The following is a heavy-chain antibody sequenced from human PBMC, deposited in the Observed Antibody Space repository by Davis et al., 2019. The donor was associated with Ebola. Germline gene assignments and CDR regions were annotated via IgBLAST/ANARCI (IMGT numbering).Heavy chain of an antibody. CDR1: GYTFTSYD. V-gene: IGHV1-8*01. Sequence: ASVKVSCKASGYTFTSYDINWVRQATGQGLEWMGWMNPNSGNTGYAQKFQGRVTMTRNTSISTAYMELSSLRSEDTAVYYCARGYCSGGSCPLYYYYYGMDVWGQGTTVTVSS. J-gene: IGHJ6*02. CDR2: MNPNSGNT. D-gene: IGHD2-15*01. CDR3: ARGYCSGGSCPLYYYYYGMDV.